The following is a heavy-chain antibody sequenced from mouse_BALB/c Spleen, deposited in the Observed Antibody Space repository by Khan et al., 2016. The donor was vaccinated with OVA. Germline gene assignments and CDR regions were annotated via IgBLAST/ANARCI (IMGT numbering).Heavy chain of an antibody. Sequence: QVQLQQSGAELARPGASVKLSCKASGYTFTDYYINWVKQRTGQGLEWIGEISPGSGDTYYNEKFKGKATLTADKSATTAYMQLSSLTYVASSLYFSARRNYFGYTVSYWGQGTRVTVSA. CDR3: ARRNYFGYTVSY. CDR2: ISPGSGDT. J-gene: IGHJ3*01. CDR1: GYTFTDYY. V-gene: IGHV1-77*01. D-gene: IGHD1-2*01.